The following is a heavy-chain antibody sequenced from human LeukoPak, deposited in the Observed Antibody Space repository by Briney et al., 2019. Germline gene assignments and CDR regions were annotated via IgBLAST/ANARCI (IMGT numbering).Heavy chain of an antibody. CDR1: GLTFSSYG. J-gene: IGHJ4*02. CDR3: AKDRRSEGGYDRGADY. V-gene: IGHV3-30*02. D-gene: IGHD5-12*01. CDR2: IRYDGSNK. Sequence: PGGSLRLSCAASGLTFSSYGMHWVRQAPGKGLEWVAFIRYDGSNKYYADSVKGRFTISRDNSKNTLYLQMNSLRAEDTAVYYCAKDRRSEGGYDRGADYWGQGTLVTVSS.